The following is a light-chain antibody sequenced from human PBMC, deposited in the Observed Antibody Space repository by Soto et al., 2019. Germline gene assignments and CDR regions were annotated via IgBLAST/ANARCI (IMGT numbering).Light chain of an antibody. CDR2: AAS. CDR3: QQITTYPLT. CDR1: QSISTY. V-gene: IGKV1-9*01. Sequence: DIQMSQSPSFLSASVGDSITMTCPARQSISTYLAWYQQKPGSAPKLLISAASTLQSGVPSRFSGRGSGTDTTLISSRLQPDDLATYSCQQITTYPLTFGRGTKVDIK. J-gene: IGKJ1*01.